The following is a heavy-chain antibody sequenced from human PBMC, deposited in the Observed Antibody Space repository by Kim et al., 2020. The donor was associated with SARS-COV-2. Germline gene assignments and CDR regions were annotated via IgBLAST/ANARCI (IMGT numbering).Heavy chain of an antibody. CDR1: GGSISSSSYY. D-gene: IGHD1-26*01. CDR3: ARRAGATLFDY. J-gene: IGHJ4*02. CDR2: IYYSGST. V-gene: IGHV4-39*01. Sequence: SETLSLTCTVSGGSISSSSYYWGWIRQPPGKGLEWIGSIYYSGSTYYNPSLKSRVTISVDTSKNQFSLKLSSVTAADTAVYYCARRAGATLFDYWGQGTLVTVSS.